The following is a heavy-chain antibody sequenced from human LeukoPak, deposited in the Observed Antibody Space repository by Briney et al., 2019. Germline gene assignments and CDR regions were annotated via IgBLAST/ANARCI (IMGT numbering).Heavy chain of an antibody. V-gene: IGHV4-61*02. CDR3: ARGSSGWYYYYYMDV. D-gene: IGHD6-19*01. CDR1: GGSISSGSYY. CDR2: IYTSGST. J-gene: IGHJ6*03. Sequence: PSETLSLTCTVSGGSISSGSYYWSWIRQPAGKGLEWIGRIYTSGSTNYNPSLKSRVTISVDTSKNQFSLKLRSVTAADTAVYYCARGSSGWYYYYYMDVWGKGTTVTISS.